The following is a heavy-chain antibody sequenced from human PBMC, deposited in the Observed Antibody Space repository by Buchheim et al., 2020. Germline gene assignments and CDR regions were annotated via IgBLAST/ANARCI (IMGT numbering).Heavy chain of an antibody. CDR2: ISSSGGGT. Sequence: EVQLLESGGDLVQPGGSLRLSCVASGFTFSNYAMSWARQAPGKGLEWVSLISSSGGGTYYPGSLNGRFTISRDNSKSTVYLQMNSLRAEDTAVYYCASPQHAALYWGLGTL. CDR1: GFTFSNYA. V-gene: IGHV3-23*01. CDR3: ASPQHAALY. D-gene: IGHD6-25*01. J-gene: IGHJ4*02.